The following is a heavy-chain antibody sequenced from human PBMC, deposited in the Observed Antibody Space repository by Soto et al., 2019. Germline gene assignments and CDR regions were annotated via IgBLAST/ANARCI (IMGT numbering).Heavy chain of an antibody. D-gene: IGHD7-27*01. CDR2: INGDGSST. CDR1: GFTFSSYW. Sequence: GGSLRLSCAASGFTFSSYWMYWVRQAPGKGLVWVSRINGDGSSTEYADSVKGRFTISRDNAKNTVYLQMNSLRAEDTAVYFCAIIRLGYWGQGTLVTVSS. V-gene: IGHV3-74*03. CDR3: AIIRLGY. J-gene: IGHJ4*02.